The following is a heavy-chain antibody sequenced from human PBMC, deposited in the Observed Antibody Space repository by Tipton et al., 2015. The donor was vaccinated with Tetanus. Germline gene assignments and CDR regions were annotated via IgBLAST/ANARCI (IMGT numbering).Heavy chain of an antibody. CDR2: IFYSGST. J-gene: IGHJ4*02. D-gene: IGHD2-15*01. V-gene: IGHV4-59*08. Sequence: GLVKPSETLSLTCTVSGGSISSYYWSWIRQPPGKGLEWIGNIFYSGSTNYNPSLKSRVTISVDTSNNQFSLTLSSVTAADTAMYYCARHGYCSGGSCYSNKPFDYWGQGTLVTVSS. CDR3: ARHGYCSGGSCYSNKPFDY. CDR1: GGSISSYY.